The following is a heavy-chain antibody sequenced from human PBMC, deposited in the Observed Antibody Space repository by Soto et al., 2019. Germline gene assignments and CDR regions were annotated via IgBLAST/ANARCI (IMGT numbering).Heavy chain of an antibody. CDR1: GFTVSSNY. CDR3: ASARGYSPRTY. Sequence: GGSLRLSCAASGFTVSSNYMSWVRQAPGKGLEWVSVIYSGGSTYYADSVKGRFTISRDNSKNTLYLQMNSLRAEDTAVYYCASARGYSPRTYWGQGTLVTVSS. D-gene: IGHD6-25*01. J-gene: IGHJ4*02. V-gene: IGHV3-53*01. CDR2: IYSGGST.